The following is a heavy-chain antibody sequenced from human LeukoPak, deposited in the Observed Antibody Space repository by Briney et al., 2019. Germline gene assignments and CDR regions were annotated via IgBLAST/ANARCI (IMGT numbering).Heavy chain of an antibody. J-gene: IGHJ4*02. V-gene: IGHV4-59*01. D-gene: IGHD6-13*01. CDR2: IYYSGST. CDR1: GGSISSYY. Sequence: SETLSLTCTVSGGSISSYYWSWIRQPPGKGLEWIGFIYYSGSTNYNPSLKSRVTISVDTSKNQFSLKLSSVTAADTAVYYCARALPYSSSWYSGFDYWGQGTLVTVSS. CDR3: ARALPYSSSWYSGFDY.